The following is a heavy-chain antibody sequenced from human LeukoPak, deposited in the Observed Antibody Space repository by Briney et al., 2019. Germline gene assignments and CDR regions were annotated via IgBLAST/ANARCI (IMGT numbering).Heavy chain of an antibody. Sequence: GGSLRLSCAASGFTFSSYAMHWVRQAPGKGLEWVAVISYDGSNKYYADSVKGRFTISRDNSKNTLYLQMNSLRAEDTAVYYCAREGVVEALTNWFDPWGQGTLVTVSS. CDR2: ISYDGSNK. V-gene: IGHV3-30-3*01. CDR3: AREGVVEALTNWFDP. CDR1: GFTFSSYA. J-gene: IGHJ5*02. D-gene: IGHD1-26*01.